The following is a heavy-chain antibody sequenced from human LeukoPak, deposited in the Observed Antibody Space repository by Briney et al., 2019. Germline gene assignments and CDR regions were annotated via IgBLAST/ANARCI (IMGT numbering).Heavy chain of an antibody. CDR1: GGSFSGYY. J-gene: IGHJ1*01. V-gene: IGHV4-34*03. Sequence: SETLSLTCAVYGGSFSGYYWSWIRQPPGKGLEWIREINHSGSTNYNPSLKSRVTISVDTSKNQFSLKLSSVTAAAPAVYHCPPSPPSPVPPLYFQHWGPGTLVTVSS. CDR2: INHSGST. CDR3: PPSPPSPVPPLYFQH. D-gene: IGHD4-17*01.